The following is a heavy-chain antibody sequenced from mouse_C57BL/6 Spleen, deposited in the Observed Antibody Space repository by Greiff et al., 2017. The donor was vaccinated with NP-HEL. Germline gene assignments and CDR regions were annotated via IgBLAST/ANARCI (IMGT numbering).Heavy chain of an antibody. V-gene: IGHV1-72*01. CDR1: GYTFTSYW. J-gene: IGHJ4*01. CDR2: IDPNSGGT. CDR3: ARRGNGYYDDYYAMDY. Sequence: QVQLQQPGAELVKPGASVKLSCKASGYTFTSYWMHWVKQRPGRGLEWIGRIDPNSGGTKYNEKFKSKATLTVDKHSSTAYMQLSSLTSEDSAVYYCARRGNGYYDDYYAMDYWGQGTSVTVSS. D-gene: IGHD2-3*01.